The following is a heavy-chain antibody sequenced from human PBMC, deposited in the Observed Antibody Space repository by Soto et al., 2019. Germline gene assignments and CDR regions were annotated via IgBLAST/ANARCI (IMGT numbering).Heavy chain of an antibody. J-gene: IGHJ4*02. CDR1: GFTISTYA. CDR2: ISGSGDST. V-gene: IGHV3-23*01. D-gene: IGHD2-2*01. Sequence: EVQLLDSGGGLVQPGGSLRLSCAASGFTISTYAMSWVRQAPGKGLEWVSTISGSGDSTYYANSVKGRFTISRDNSRNTLDLQMNSLRVEDTAVYYCAKGGEGSCSKTSCLYFSDYWGQGTLVTVSS. CDR3: AKGGEGSCSKTSCLYFSDY.